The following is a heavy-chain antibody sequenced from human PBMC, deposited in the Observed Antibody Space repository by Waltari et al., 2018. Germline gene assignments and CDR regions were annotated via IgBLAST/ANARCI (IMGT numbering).Heavy chain of an antibody. Sequence: QVQLVQSGAEVKKPGSSVKVSCKASGGTFSSYAISWVRQAPGQGLEWMEGIIPILGIANYAQKFQGRVTITADESTSTAYMELSSLRSEDTAVYYCARDGGATDYYYYYYMDVWGKGTTVTVSS. D-gene: IGHD3-16*01. CDR1: GGTFSSYA. J-gene: IGHJ6*03. V-gene: IGHV1-69*04. CDR2: IIPILGIA. CDR3: ARDGGATDYYYYYYMDV.